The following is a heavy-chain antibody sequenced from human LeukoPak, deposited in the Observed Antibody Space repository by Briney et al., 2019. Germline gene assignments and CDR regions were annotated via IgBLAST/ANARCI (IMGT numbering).Heavy chain of an antibody. Sequence: PGGSPRLSCAASGFTVSSNYMSWVRQAPGKGLEWVSVIYSGGSTYYADSVKGRFTISRDNSKNTLYLQMNSLRAEDTAVYYCARDRLKEGITIFEYYYYYMDVWGKGTTVTVSS. CDR2: IYSGGST. CDR3: ARDRLKEGITIFEYYYYYMDV. J-gene: IGHJ6*03. D-gene: IGHD3-3*01. V-gene: IGHV3-53*01. CDR1: GFTVSSNY.